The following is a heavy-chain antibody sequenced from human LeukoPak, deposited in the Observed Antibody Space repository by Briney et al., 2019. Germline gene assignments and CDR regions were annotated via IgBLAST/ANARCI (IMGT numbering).Heavy chain of an antibody. D-gene: IGHD1-26*01. CDR3: TRGGSADPFEH. J-gene: IGHJ4*02. CDR2: INFSGST. V-gene: IGHV4-59*08. CDR1: SGSIGSFY. Sequence: SETLSLACTISSGSIGSFYWSWIRQPPGKGLEWIGYINFSGSTKSNSTLESRVTISMDTSKNQFSLKLNSVTAANTAVYYCTRGGSADPFEHWGQGTLVTVSS.